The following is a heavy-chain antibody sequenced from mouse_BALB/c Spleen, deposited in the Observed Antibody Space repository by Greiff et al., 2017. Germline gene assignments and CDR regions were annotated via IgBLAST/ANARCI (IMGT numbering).Heavy chain of an antibody. D-gene: IGHD1-1*01. CDR2: ISTYYGNT. Sequence: VQLQQSGPELVRPGVSVKISCKGSGYTFTDYAMHWVKQSHAKSLEWIGVISTYYGNTNYNQKFKGKATMTVDKSSSTAYMELARLTSEDSAIYYCARYYSYYFDYWGQGTTLTVSS. CDR3: ARYYSYYFDY. CDR1: GYTFTDYA. J-gene: IGHJ2*01. V-gene: IGHV1-67*01.